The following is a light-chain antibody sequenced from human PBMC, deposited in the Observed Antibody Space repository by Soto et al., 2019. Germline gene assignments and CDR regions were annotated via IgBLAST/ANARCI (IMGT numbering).Light chain of an antibody. Sequence: QPVLTQPRSVSGSPGQSVTISCTGTSSDVGFYNYVSWYQQHPGKAPKVMIYDVSKWPSGVPDRFSGSKSGNTASLTISGLQAEDEADYYCCSYAGSYTPVIFGGGTKLTVL. CDR1: SSDVGFYNY. V-gene: IGLV2-11*01. CDR3: CSYAGSYTPVI. CDR2: DVS. J-gene: IGLJ2*01.